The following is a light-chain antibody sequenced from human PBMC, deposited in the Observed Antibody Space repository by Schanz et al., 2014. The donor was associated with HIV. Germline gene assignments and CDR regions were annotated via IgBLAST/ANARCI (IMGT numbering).Light chain of an antibody. CDR1: SSDVGGYNY. CDR2: DVN. Sequence: QSALTQPASVSGSPGQSITISCTGTSSDVGGYNYISWYQQHPGKAPKLIIYDVNNRPSGVSTRFSGSKSGNTASLTISGLQAEDEADYYCCSYAGSYTFVVFGGGTKLTVL. J-gene: IGLJ3*02. CDR3: CSYAGSYTFVV. V-gene: IGLV2-14*01.